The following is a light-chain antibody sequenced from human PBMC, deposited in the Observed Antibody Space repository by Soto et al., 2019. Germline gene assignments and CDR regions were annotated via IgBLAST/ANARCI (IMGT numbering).Light chain of an antibody. CDR3: QQYKDDAWT. Sequence: DIQLTQSRSTLSASVGDRVTITCRASQRIDRYLAWYQQKPGKAPKLLVYDASTLEGGVPSRFSGSGSATEFILTISRLQPDDFATYYCQQYKDDAWTFGQGTRVEIK. CDR1: QRIDRY. V-gene: IGKV1-5*01. CDR2: DAS. J-gene: IGKJ1*01.